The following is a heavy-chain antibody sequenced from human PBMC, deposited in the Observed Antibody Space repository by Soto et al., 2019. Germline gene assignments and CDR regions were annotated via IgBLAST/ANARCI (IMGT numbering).Heavy chain of an antibody. J-gene: IGHJ4*02. D-gene: IGHD6-6*01. CDR1: GFTFSSYS. CDR2: ISSSSSYI. Sequence: EVQLVESGGGLVKPGGSLRLSCAASGFTFSSYSMNWVRQAPGKGLEWVSSISSSSSYIYYADSVKGRFTISRDNSKNTLYLQMNSLRAEDTAVYYCARGIAARPPLPFDYWGQGTLVTVSS. CDR3: ARGIAARPPLPFDY. V-gene: IGHV3-21*01.